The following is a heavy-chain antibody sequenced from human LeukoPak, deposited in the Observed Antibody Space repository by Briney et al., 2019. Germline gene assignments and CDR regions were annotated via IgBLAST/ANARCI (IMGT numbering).Heavy chain of an antibody. V-gene: IGHV3-21*01. CDR1: GFTFSSYS. J-gene: IGHJ6*02. Sequence: GGSLRLSCAASGFTFSSYSMNWVRQAPGKGLEWVSSISSSCSYIYYADSVKGRFTISRDNAKNSLYLQMNSLRAEDTAVYYCARGANIVVVPAASTMSMDVWGQGTTVTVSS. D-gene: IGHD2-2*01. CDR3: ARGANIVVVPAASTMSMDV. CDR2: ISSSCSYI.